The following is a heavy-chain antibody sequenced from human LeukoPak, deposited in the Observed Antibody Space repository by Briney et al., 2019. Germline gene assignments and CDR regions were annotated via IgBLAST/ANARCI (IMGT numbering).Heavy chain of an antibody. CDR3: AREVDDYGFMDY. V-gene: IGHV1-8*01. CDR2: MNPNTGNT. J-gene: IGHJ4*02. D-gene: IGHD4-17*01. CDR1: GYTFTSSD. Sequence: ASVRVSCKASGYTFTSSDVNWVRQATGQGLEWMGWMNPNTGNTGYAQKFQGRVSMTRNTPLSTAYMELSSLRSEDTAVYYCAREVDDYGFMDYWGQGTLVTVSS.